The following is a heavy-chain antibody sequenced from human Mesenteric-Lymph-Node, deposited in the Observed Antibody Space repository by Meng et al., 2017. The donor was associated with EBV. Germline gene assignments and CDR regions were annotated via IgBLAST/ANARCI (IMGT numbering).Heavy chain of an antibody. CDR2: ISHSGST. V-gene: IGHV4-34*01. J-gene: IGHJ4*02. Sequence: VQLQQWGAGLLKPSETLSLPCAVYGGSFSGFYWTWIRQPPGKGLEWIGEISHSGSTNYNPSLKSRVTISVDTSKNQFSLKLSSVTAADTAVYYCAKGPLLGGELSLEDYWGQGTLVTVSS. D-gene: IGHD3-16*02. CDR3: AKGPLLGGELSLEDY. CDR1: GGSFSGFY.